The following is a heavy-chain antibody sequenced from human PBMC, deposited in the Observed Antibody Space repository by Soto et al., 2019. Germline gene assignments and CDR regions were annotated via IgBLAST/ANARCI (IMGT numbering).Heavy chain of an antibody. Sequence: PGGSLRLSCAASGFTFSSYEMNWVRQAPGKGLEWVSYISSSGSTIYYADSVKGRFTISRDNDKNSLYLQMNSLRAENTADYYCARAGIAVAGMFDYWGQGTLVTVSS. J-gene: IGHJ4*02. CDR1: GFTFSSYE. V-gene: IGHV3-48*03. D-gene: IGHD6-19*01. CDR3: ARAGIAVAGMFDY. CDR2: ISSSGSTI.